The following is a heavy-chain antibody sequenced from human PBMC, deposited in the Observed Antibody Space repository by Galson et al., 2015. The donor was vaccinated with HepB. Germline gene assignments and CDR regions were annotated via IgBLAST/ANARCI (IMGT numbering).Heavy chain of an antibody. Sequence: TLSLTCAVSGGSISGFYWSWIRQPPGMALEWIGYIYYSGGTKYSPSLQSRVTMSVDTSKNQFSLNLSSLTAADTAVYFCAKALRDTGRTFYGMDVWGQGTTVTVSS. V-gene: IGHV4-59*01. J-gene: IGHJ6*02. CDR3: AKALRDTGRTFYGMDV. D-gene: IGHD3-16*02. CDR1: GGSISGFY. CDR2: IYYSGGT.